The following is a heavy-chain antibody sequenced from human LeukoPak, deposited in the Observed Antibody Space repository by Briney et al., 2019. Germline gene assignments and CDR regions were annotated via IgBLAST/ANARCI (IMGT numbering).Heavy chain of an antibody. J-gene: IGHJ5*02. Sequence: GASVKVSCKASGYTFTGYYMHWVRQAPGRGLEWMGWINPNSGGTNYAQKFQGRVTMTRDTSISTAYMELSRLRSDDTAVYYCARGASGYDFWSGYYNYWFDPWGQGTLVTVSS. CDR2: INPNSGGT. D-gene: IGHD3-3*01. CDR3: ARGASGYDFWSGYYNYWFDP. CDR1: GYTFTGYY. V-gene: IGHV1-2*02.